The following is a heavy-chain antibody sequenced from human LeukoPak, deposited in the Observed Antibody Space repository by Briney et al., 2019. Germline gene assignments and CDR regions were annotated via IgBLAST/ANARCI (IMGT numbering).Heavy chain of an antibody. CDR2: IYTSGST. J-gene: IGHJ3*02. CDR3: ARGEAMGGWLAFDI. CDR1: GGSISSYY. V-gene: IGHV4-4*07. Sequence: SETLSLTCTVSGGSISSYYWSWIRQPAGKGLEWIGRIYTSGSTNYNPSLKSRVTMSVDTSKNQFSLKLSSVTAADTAVYYCARGEAMGGWLAFDIWGQRTMVTVSS. D-gene: IGHD5-18*01.